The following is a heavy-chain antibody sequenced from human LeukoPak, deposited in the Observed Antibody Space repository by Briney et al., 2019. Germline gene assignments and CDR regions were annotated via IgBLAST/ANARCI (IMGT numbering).Heavy chain of an antibody. Sequence: SETLSLTCTVSGGSISGGGYYWSWIRQHPGKGLEWIGYIYYSGSTYYNPSLKSRVTISVDTSKNQFSLKLSSVTAADTAVYYCARGFGTTVTTVKGGFDYWGQGTLVTVSS. CDR1: GGSISGGGYY. CDR2: IYYSGST. D-gene: IGHD4-17*01. V-gene: IGHV4-31*03. CDR3: ARGFGTTVTTVKGGFDY. J-gene: IGHJ4*02.